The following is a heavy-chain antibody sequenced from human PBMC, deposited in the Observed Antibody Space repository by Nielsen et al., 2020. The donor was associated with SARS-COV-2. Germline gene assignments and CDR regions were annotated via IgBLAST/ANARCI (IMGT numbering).Heavy chain of an antibody. CDR1: GGSISSYY. CDR3: ARGTGYSSGWIDY. J-gene: IGHJ4*02. D-gene: IGHD6-19*01. Sequence: SETLSLTCTVSGGSISSYYWSWIRQPPGKGLEWIGYIYYSGSTNYNPSPKSRVTISVDTSKNQFSLKLSSVTAADTAVYYCARGTGYSSGWIDYWGQGTLVTVSS. V-gene: IGHV4-59*01. CDR2: IYYSGST.